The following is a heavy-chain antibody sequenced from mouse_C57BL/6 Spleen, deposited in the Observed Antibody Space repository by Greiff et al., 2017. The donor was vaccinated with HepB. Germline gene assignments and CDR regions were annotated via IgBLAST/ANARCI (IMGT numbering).Heavy chain of an antibody. D-gene: IGHD2-4*01. V-gene: IGHV5-6*01. CDR3: ARHDSPYFDY. Sequence: EVKVVESGGDLVKPGGSLKLSCAASGFTFSSYGMSWVRQTPDKRLEWVATISSGGSYTYYPDSVKGRFTISRDKAKNTLYLQVSSLKAEDTAMYYCARHDSPYFDYWGQGTTLTVSS. CDR1: GFTFSSYG. J-gene: IGHJ2*01. CDR2: ISSGGSYT.